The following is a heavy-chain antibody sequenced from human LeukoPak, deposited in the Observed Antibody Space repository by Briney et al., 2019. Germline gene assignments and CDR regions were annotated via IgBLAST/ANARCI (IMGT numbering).Heavy chain of an antibody. D-gene: IGHD6-13*01. V-gene: IGHV3-7*01. CDR1: GFTFSTYW. Sequence: GGSLRLSCAASGFTFSTYWMSWVRHAPGKGLEWVANIKQDGSEKYYVDSVEGRFTISRDNAKNSLYLQMNSLRAEDTAMYYCARDSAGNDYWGQGTLVPVSS. J-gene: IGHJ4*02. CDR2: IKQDGSEK. CDR3: ARDSAGNDY.